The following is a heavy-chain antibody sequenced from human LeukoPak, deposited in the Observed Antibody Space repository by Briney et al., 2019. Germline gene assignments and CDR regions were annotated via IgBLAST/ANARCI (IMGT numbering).Heavy chain of an antibody. D-gene: IGHD3-22*01. CDR3: VNYYYDSSGYLDAFDI. Sequence: SSETLSLTCAVYGGSFSGYYWSWIRQPPGKGLEWIGEINHSGSTNYNPSLKSRVTISVDTSKNQFSLKLSSVTAADTAVYYCVNYYYDSSGYLDAFDIWGQGTMVTVSS. V-gene: IGHV4-34*01. J-gene: IGHJ3*02. CDR2: INHSGST. CDR1: GGSFSGYY.